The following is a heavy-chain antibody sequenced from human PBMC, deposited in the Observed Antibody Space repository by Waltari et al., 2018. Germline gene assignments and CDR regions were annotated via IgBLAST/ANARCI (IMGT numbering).Heavy chain of an antibody. J-gene: IGHJ6*02. Sequence: QVQLQQWGAGLLKPSETLSLTCAVYGGSFGGYSWSWISQPPGKGLAWIGEINHSGSTNYNPSLKSRVTISVDTSKNQFSLKLSSVTAADTAVYYCADGLLTHYYGMDVWGQGTTFTVSS. CDR2: INHSGST. D-gene: IGHD2-21*01. CDR3: ADGLLTHYYGMDV. CDR1: GGSFGGYS. V-gene: IGHV4-34*01.